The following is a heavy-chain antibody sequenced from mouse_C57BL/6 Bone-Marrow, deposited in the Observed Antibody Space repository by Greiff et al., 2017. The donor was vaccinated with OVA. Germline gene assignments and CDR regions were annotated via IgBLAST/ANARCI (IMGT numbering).Heavy chain of an antibody. CDR1: GYTFTSYG. V-gene: IGHV1-81*01. CDR2: IYPRSGNT. D-gene: IGHD1-1*01. CDR3: ARSYYYDSSYDFDY. J-gene: IGHJ2*01. Sequence: LQESGAELARPGASVKLSCKASGYTFTSYGISWVKQRTGQGLEWIGEIYPRSGNTYYNEKFKGKATLTADKSSSTAYMELRSLTSEDSAVYVCARSYYYDSSYDFDYWGQGTTLTVSS.